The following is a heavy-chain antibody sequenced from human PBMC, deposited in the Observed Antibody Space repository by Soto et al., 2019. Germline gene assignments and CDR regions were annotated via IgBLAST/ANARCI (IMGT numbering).Heavy chain of an antibody. D-gene: IGHD4-17*01. J-gene: IGHJ6*03. CDR1: GFTVSSNY. CDR2: IYSDGST. Sequence: GGSLRLSCAASGFTVSSNYMSWVRQAPGKGLEWVSVIYSDGSTYYADSVKGRFTISRHNSKNTLYLQMNSLRVEDTAVYYCAVMTTVTTPTWYHYYYMDVWGKGTTVTVSS. V-gene: IGHV3-53*04. CDR3: AVMTTVTTPTWYHYYYMDV.